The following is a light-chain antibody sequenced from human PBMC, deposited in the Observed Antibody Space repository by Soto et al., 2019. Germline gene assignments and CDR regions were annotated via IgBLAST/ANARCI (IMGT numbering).Light chain of an antibody. CDR2: DAS. V-gene: IGKV1-5*01. J-gene: IGKJ1*01. Sequence: IQMTQSPSTLSASVGDRVTITCRASQSMNDWLAWYQQKSGKAPKVLIYDASSLQSGVPSRFSGSGSGTEFTLTIDSLQPDDVATYYCLRYNAFSQTFGQGTKVEI. CDR1: QSMNDW. CDR3: LRYNAFSQT.